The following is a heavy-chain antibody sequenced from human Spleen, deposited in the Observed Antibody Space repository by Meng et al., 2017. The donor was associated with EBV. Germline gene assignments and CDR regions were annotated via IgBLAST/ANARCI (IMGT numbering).Heavy chain of an antibody. CDR1: GGSISSGLYY. Sequence: LPWQGSGPGLVKPSGTLSLTCTGSGGSISSGLYYWGWIRQPPGKGLEWIGTIYYTGNTYYSPSLKSRVTMSVDTSKNQFSLKLSSVIAADTAVYYCARDPYASGSYSDYWGQGTLVTVSS. CDR3: ARDPYASGSYSDY. J-gene: IGHJ4*02. CDR2: IYYTGNT. D-gene: IGHD3-10*01. V-gene: IGHV4-39*07.